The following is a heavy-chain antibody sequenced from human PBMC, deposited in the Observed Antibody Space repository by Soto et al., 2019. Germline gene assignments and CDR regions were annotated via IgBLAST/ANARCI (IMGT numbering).Heavy chain of an antibody. CDR1: GFTVSSNY. CDR2: IYSGGST. V-gene: IGHV3-53*01. Sequence: GGSLRLSCAASGFTVSSNYMSWVRQAPGKWLEWVSVIYSGGSTYYADSVKGRFTISRDNSKNTLYLQMNSLRAEDTAVYYCARDLSHYYDSSGYPYYYGMDVWGQGTTVTVSS. D-gene: IGHD3-22*01. J-gene: IGHJ6*02. CDR3: ARDLSHYYDSSGYPYYYGMDV.